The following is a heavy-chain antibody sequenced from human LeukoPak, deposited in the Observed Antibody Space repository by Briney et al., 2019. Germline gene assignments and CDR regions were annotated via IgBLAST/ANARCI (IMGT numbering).Heavy chain of an antibody. CDR2: IKQDGSEK. Sequence: PGGSLRLSCVASGFTFSNYWMSWVRQAPGKGLEWVANIKQDGSEKYYVDSVKGRFTISRDISKNTLYLQMNSLRAEDTAVYYCAKDLKPAAGPFDYWGQGTLVTVSS. V-gene: IGHV3-7*03. CDR1: GFTFSNYW. J-gene: IGHJ4*02. CDR3: AKDLKPAAGPFDY. D-gene: IGHD6-13*01.